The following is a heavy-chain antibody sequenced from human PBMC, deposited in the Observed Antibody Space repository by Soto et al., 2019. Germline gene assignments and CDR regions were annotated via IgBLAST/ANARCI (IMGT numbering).Heavy chain of an antibody. Sequence: SETLSLTCAVYGGSFSGYDWSWIRQPPGKGLEWIGEINHSGSTNYNPSLKSRVTISVDTSKNQFSLKLSSVTAADTAVYYCATTMVDTAMVFFDYWGQGTLVTVSS. CDR2: INHSGST. CDR3: ATTMVDTAMVFFDY. CDR1: GGSFSGYD. D-gene: IGHD5-18*01. V-gene: IGHV4-34*01. J-gene: IGHJ4*02.